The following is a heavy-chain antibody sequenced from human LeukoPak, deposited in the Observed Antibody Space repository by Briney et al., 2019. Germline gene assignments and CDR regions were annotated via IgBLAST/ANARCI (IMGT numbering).Heavy chain of an antibody. CDR2: ISGSGSTT. V-gene: IGHV3-23*01. J-gene: IGHJ5*02. CDR3: AKGSTRTQTRYFDP. D-gene: IGHD2-2*01. Sequence: GGSLRLSCAVSGFTFNNYAMAWVRQAPGKGLERVSAISGSGSTTYYADSVKGRFTISRDNSKNTLYLQMNSLRAEDTAVYFCAKGSTRTQTRYFDPWGQGTLVTVSS. CDR1: GFTFNNYA.